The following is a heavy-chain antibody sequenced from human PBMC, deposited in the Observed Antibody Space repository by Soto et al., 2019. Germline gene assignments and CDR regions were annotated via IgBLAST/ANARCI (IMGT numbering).Heavy chain of an antibody. D-gene: IGHD5-12*01. CDR1: GGTFSTYA. CDR2: IIPIYGTA. Sequence: QVQLVQAGAEVKKPGSSVKVSCKASGGTFSTYAISWVRQAPGQGLEWMGGIIPIYGTANYAQKFQGRLRMTADDSTSTVYMEMSSLRSDDTAVYYCAREHQPGGYAPRRTSGFESWGQGTLVNVFS. CDR3: AREHQPGGYAPRRTSGFES. J-gene: IGHJ4*02. V-gene: IGHV1-69*12.